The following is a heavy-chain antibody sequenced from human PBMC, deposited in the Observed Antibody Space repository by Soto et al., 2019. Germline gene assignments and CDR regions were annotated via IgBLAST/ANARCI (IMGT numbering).Heavy chain of an antibody. D-gene: IGHD2-2*01. CDR3: AMRSTEAAYYYIDA. J-gene: IGHJ6*03. CDR2: INPAGGTT. CDR1: GFTFTSYY. Sequence: ASVKVSCKASGFTFTSYYMHWVRQAPGQGLEWMGIINPAGGTTTYAQSFQGRVTMTRDTSTSTVYMELSSLRSEDTAVYYCAMRSTEAAYYYIDAWREGITITVSS. V-gene: IGHV1-46*03.